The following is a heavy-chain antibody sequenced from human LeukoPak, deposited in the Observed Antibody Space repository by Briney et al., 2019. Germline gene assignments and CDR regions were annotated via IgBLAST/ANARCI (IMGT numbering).Heavy chain of an antibody. J-gene: IGHJ5*02. CDR3: ARAMYYYDSSGYYYNWFDP. CDR1: GYTFTSYG. CDR2: ISAYNGNT. V-gene: IGHV1-18*01. D-gene: IGHD3-22*01. Sequence: ASVKVSCKASGYTFTSYGISWVRQAPGQGLEWMGWISAYNGNTNYAQKLQGRVTMTTDTSTSTAYMELRSLRSDETAVYYCARAMYYYDSSGYYYNWFDPWGQGTLVTVSS.